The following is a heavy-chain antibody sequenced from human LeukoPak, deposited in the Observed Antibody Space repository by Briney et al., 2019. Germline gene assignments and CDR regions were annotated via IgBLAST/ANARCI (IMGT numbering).Heavy chain of an antibody. V-gene: IGHV4-59*08. J-gene: IGHJ4*02. CDR3: ARHYDSSGYWYYFDY. CDR2: IYYSGST. Sequence: SETLSLTCTVSGGSISSYYWSWIRQPPGKGLEWIGYIYYSGSTNYNPSLKSRATISVDTSKNQFSLKLSSVTAADTAVYYCARHYDSSGYWYYFDYWGQGTLVTVSS. CDR1: GGSISSYY. D-gene: IGHD3-22*01.